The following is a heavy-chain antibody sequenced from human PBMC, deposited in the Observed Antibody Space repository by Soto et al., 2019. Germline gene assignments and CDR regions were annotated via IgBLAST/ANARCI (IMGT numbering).Heavy chain of an antibody. J-gene: IGHJ5*02. V-gene: IGHV1-18*01. CDR3: ARDRRGSYNNWLDP. D-gene: IGHD1-26*01. Sequence: ASVKVSCKASGYTFTSYGISWVRQAPGQGLEWMGWISAYNGNTNYAQKLQGRVTMTTDTSTSTAYMELRSLRSDDTAVYYCARDRRGSYNNWLDPWGQGTLVTVSS. CDR2: ISAYNGNT. CDR1: GYTFTSYG.